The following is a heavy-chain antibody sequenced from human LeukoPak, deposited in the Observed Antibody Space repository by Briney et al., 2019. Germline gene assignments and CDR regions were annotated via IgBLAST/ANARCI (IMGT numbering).Heavy chain of an antibody. CDR2: IYPGDSDT. CDR1: GYTFNSYW. D-gene: IGHD6-19*01. CDR3: ARRYGSALYGVFDY. Sequence: GESLKISCKGSGYTFNSYWIGWVRQMPGAGLEWMGIIYPGDSDTRYSPSFQGQVTISADKSISTAYLQWSSLKASDSAMYYCARRYGSALYGVFDYWGQGTLVIVPS. J-gene: IGHJ4*02. V-gene: IGHV5-51*01.